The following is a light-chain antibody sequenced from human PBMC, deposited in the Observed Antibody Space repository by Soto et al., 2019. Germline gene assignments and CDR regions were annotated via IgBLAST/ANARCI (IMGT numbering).Light chain of an antibody. CDR3: QQSYSTPLA. Sequence: DIQMTQSPSSLSASVGDRVTITCRASQSISSYLNWYQQKPGKAPKLLIYGASNLQSGVTSRFSGSGSGTDFTLTISSLQPEDFATYYCQQSYSTPLAFGGGTKVEIK. J-gene: IGKJ4*01. CDR2: GAS. V-gene: IGKV1-39*01. CDR1: QSISSY.